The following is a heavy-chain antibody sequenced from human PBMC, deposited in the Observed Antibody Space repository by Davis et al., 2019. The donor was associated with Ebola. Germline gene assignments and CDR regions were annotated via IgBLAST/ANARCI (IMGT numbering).Heavy chain of an antibody. J-gene: IGHJ5*02. CDR3: AKGGYTAMVVNWFDP. CDR2: ISSSSSYI. D-gene: IGHD5-18*01. V-gene: IGHV3-21*01. CDR1: GFTVSSNY. Sequence: GGSLRLSCAASGFTVSSNYMSWVRQAPGKGLEWVSSISSSSSYIYYADSVKGRFTISRDNAKNSLYLQMNSLRAEDTAVYYCAKGGYTAMVVNWFDPWGQGTLVTVSS.